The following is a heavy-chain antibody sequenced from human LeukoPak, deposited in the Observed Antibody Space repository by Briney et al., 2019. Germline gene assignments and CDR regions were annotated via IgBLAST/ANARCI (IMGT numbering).Heavy chain of an antibody. J-gene: IGHJ3*02. V-gene: IGHV3-23*01. CDR2: ISGSGGST. CDR1: GFTFSSYA. CDR3: AKGLYYYDSSGLRAFDI. Sequence: GGSLRLSCAASGFTFSSYAMSWVRQAPGKGLEWVSAISGSGGSTYYADSVKGRFTISRDNSKNTLYLQMNSLRAEDTAVYYCAKGLYYYDSSGLRAFDIWGQGTMVTVSS. D-gene: IGHD3-22*01.